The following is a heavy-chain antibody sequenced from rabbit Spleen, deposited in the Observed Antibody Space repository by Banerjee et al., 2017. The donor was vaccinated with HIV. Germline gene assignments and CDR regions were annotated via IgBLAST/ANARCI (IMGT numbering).Heavy chain of an antibody. CDR1: GFSFSSSYY. CDR3: ARDTSSSFSSYGMDL. D-gene: IGHD1-1*01. J-gene: IGHJ6*01. V-gene: IGHV1S40*01. CDR2: ISSSTAGTT. Sequence: QSLEESGGGLVKPGGTLTLTCKASGFSFSSSYYMCWVRQAPGKGLEWIACISSSTAGTTYYANWAKGRFTCSKTSSTTVTLQMTRLTAADTATYFCARDTSSSFSSYGMDLWGPGTLVTVS.